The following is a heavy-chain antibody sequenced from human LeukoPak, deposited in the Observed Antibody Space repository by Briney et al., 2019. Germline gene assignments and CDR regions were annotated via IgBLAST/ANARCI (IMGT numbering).Heavy chain of an antibody. CDR1: GYTFTSYG. Sequence: ASVKVSCKASGYTFTSYGISWVRQAPGQGLEWMGWISAYNGNTNYAQKLQGRVTMTTDTSTSTAYMELRSLRSDDTAVYYCARDPSNTSGWKTWFDTWGQGTLVTVSS. J-gene: IGHJ5*02. CDR3: ARDPSNTSGWKTWFDT. D-gene: IGHD6-19*01. V-gene: IGHV1-18*01. CDR2: ISAYNGNT.